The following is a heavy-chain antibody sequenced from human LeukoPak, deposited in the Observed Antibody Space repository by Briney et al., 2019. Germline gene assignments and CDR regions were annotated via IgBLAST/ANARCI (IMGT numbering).Heavy chain of an antibody. D-gene: IGHD6-19*01. Sequence: GGPLRLSCAASGFTFSSYWMQWVRQAPGKGLVWVSRINSDASSTSYADSVKGRFTISRDNAKNTLYLQMNSLRAEDTAVYYCARVAAVAGADFDYWGQGTLVTVSS. CDR2: INSDASST. CDR1: GFTFSSYW. V-gene: IGHV3-74*01. J-gene: IGHJ4*02. CDR3: ARVAAVAGADFDY.